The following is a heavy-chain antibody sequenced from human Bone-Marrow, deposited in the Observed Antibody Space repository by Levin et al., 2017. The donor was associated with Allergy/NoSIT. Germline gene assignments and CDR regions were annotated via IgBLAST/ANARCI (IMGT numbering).Heavy chain of an antibody. V-gene: IGHV3-11*01. CDR2: ITTGNII. CDR3: ARSGGYSSYFDF. J-gene: IGHJ4*02. D-gene: IGHD2-21*01. Sequence: GGSLRLSCAPFEFTFRDYYMGWIRQAPGKGLEWVSYITTGNIIYYAESVKGRFTTSMDNDKSSLYLQMNTLTAADTAVYYCARSGGYSSYFDFWGEGTLVTVSS. CDR1: EFTFRDYY.